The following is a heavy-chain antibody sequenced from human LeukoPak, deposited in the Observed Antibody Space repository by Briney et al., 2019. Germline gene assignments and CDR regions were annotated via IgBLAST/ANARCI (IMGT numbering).Heavy chain of an antibody. J-gene: IGHJ4*02. D-gene: IGHD2-8*01. CDR2: ISSSSSTI. CDR1: GFTFSSYS. Sequence: GGSLRLSRAASGFTFSSYSMNWVRQAPGKGLEWVSYISSSSSTIYYTDSVKGRFTISRDNAKNSLYLQMNSLRAEDTAVYYCARSLTKGYCTNGVCRTYYFDYWGQGTLVTVSS. CDR3: ARSLTKGYCTNGVCRTYYFDY. V-gene: IGHV3-48*01.